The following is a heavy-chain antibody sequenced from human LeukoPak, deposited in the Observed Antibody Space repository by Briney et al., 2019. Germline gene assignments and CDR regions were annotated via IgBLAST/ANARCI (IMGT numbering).Heavy chain of an antibody. D-gene: IGHD6-19*01. CDR3: ARHEAVGSGWYFDY. CDR1: GGSISSSNNY. CDR2: IYYSGST. V-gene: IGHV4-39*01. J-gene: IGHJ4*02. Sequence: SETLSLTCTVSGGSISSSNNYWGWIRQPPGKGLEWIGAIYYSGSTYYSPSLKSRITISLDPSKNQFSLKLSSVTAADTAVYYCARHEAVGSGWYFDYWGQGTLVTVSS.